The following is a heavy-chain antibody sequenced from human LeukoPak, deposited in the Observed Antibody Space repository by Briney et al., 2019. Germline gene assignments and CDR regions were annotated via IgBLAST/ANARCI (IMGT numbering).Heavy chain of an antibody. D-gene: IGHD5-18*01. V-gene: IGHV1-8*01. CDR3: ARGEDTAMGTDY. CDR2: MNPNSGNT. J-gene: IGHJ4*02. CDR1: GYTFTSYD. Sequence: ASVTVSCTASGYTFTSYDINYVRQATGQGLEWLEWMNPNSGNTGYAQNFQGRVTMTRNTSISTAYMELSSLRSEDTAVYYCARGEDTAMGTDYWGQGTLVTVSS.